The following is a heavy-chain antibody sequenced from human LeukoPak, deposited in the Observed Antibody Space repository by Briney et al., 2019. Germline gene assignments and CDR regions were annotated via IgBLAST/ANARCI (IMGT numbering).Heavy chain of an antibody. Sequence: SETLSLTCSVSGYSISSGYYWGWIRQPPGKGLEWIGNIYHGGSTYYNSSLKSRVTMSVDTSKNQFSLQLGSVTAADTAVYYCARYSSSGKGDYWGQGTLVTVSS. V-gene: IGHV4-38-2*01. J-gene: IGHJ4*02. CDR3: ARYSSSGKGDY. CDR1: GYSISSGYY. D-gene: IGHD6-13*01. CDR2: IYHGGST.